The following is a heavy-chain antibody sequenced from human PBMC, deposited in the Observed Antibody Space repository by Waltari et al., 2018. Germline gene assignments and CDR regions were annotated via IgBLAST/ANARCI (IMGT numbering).Heavy chain of an antibody. CDR2: ISGSGGTT. Sequence: VRLVESGGGLVQPGGSLRRSGAPSGSAFANEGMSWVRPAPGKGIECVSSISGSGGTTYYADSVKGRFTMSKDNSKNTLFLQMNSLRVDDTADYYCAKSSGSYYEVFDYWGRGTLVTVSS. CDR3: AKSSGSYYEVFDY. CDR1: GSAFANEG. V-gene: IGHV3-23*04. J-gene: IGHJ4*02. D-gene: IGHD1-26*01.